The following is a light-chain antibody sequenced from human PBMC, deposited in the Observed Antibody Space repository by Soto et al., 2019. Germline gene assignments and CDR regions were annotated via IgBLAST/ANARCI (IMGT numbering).Light chain of an antibody. Sequence: QAVVTQEPSLTVSPGGTVTLTCGSNTGVVTSGRYPCWFQQKPGQAPRTLIYDSTNRHSWTPARFSGSLLGGKAAPTLSGAQPEDEADYYCLLSYSGAWVFGGGTKLTVL. CDR3: LLSYSGAWV. V-gene: IGLV7-46*01. J-gene: IGLJ3*02. CDR1: TGVVTSGRY. CDR2: DST.